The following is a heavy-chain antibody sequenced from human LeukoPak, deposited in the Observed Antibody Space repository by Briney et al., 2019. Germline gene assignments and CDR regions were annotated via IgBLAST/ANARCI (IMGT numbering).Heavy chain of an antibody. J-gene: IGHJ5*02. CDR2: ISAYNGDT. CDR1: GYTFTSYG. V-gene: IGHV1-18*01. Sequence: ASVKVSCKASGYTFTSYGISWVRQAPGQGLEWMGWISAYNGDTNYAQKFQGRVTITADVSTSTAYMELSSLRSEDTAVYYCARGSSEELLWFGESSQYNWFDPWGQGTLVTVSS. D-gene: IGHD3-10*01. CDR3: ARGSSEELLWFGESSQYNWFDP.